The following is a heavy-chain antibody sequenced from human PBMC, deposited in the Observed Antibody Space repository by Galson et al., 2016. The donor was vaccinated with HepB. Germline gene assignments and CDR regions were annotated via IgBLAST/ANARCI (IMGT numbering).Heavy chain of an antibody. J-gene: IGHJ4*02. CDR1: GYSFTSFW. CDR3: ARQGGGYDTGNDF. CDR2: IYPRDSDT. V-gene: IGHV5-51*01. Sequence: QSGAEVKKPGESLKISCKGSGYSFTSFWIAWVRQMPGKGPEWMGIIYPRDSDTRYSPSFQGRVTIAADKSINTAYLQWRSLKASDTAMYYCARQGGGYDTGNDFWGQGTLVTVSS. D-gene: IGHD5-12*01.